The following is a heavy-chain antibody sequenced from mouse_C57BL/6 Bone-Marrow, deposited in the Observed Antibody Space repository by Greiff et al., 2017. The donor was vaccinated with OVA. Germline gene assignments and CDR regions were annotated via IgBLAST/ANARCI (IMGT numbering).Heavy chain of an antibody. J-gene: IGHJ3*01. Sequence: QVQLQQSGAELARPGASVKLSCKASGYTFTSYGISWVKQRTGQGLEWIGEIYPRSGNTYYNEKFKGKATLTADKSSSTAYMELRSLTSEDSAVYFCALWDRSWFAYWGQGTLVTVSA. D-gene: IGHD2-14*01. V-gene: IGHV1-81*01. CDR1: GYTFTSYG. CDR2: IYPRSGNT. CDR3: ALWDRSWFAY.